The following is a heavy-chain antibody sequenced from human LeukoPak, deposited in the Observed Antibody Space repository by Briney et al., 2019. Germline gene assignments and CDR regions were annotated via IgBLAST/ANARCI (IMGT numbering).Heavy chain of an antibody. J-gene: IGHJ6*02. V-gene: IGHV4-4*07. CDR2: IYTSGST. Sequence: PSETLSLTCTVSGGSISSYYWSWIRQPAGKGLEWIGRIYTSGSTNYNPSLKSRVTMSVDTSKNQFSLKLSSVTAADTAVYYCAREPWEPHYYYGMDVWGQGTTVTVSS. D-gene: IGHD1-26*01. CDR1: GGSISSYY. CDR3: AREPWEPHYYYGMDV.